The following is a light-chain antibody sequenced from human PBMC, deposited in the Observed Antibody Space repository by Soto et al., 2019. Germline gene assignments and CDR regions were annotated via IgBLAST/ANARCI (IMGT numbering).Light chain of an antibody. CDR3: QQTYNMPRT. Sequence: IQITQSPSTLSASVGARVTITCRASQSISSWLAWYQQKKGKAPKLLIYKASSLQSGVPSRFSGSGSGTDLILTITSLKPEDSDTDYCQQTYNMPRTFGPGTKVDIK. J-gene: IGKJ3*01. V-gene: IGKV1-5*03. CDR2: KAS. CDR1: QSISSW.